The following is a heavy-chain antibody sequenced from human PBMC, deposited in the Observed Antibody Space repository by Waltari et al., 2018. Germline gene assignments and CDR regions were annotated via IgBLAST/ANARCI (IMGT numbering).Heavy chain of an antibody. J-gene: IGHJ6*02. Sequence: QVQLVQSGAEVKKPGSSVKVSCKASGGTFSSYAISWVRQAPGQGLEWMGRIIPILGIANYAQKFQGRVTITADKSTSTAYMELSSLRSEDTALYYCARDQEMATITPYYYYYGMDVWGQGTTVTVSS. CDR1: GGTFSSYA. CDR2: IIPILGIA. D-gene: IGHD5-12*01. V-gene: IGHV1-69*04. CDR3: ARDQEMATITPYYYYYGMDV.